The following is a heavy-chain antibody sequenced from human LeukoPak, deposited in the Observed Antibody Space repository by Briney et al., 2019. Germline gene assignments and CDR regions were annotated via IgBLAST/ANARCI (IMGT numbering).Heavy chain of an antibody. CDR3: AKDRYSSSWYDY. Sequence: PGGSLRLSCAASGLTFYNYAMSWVRQAPGKGLEWVSAISGSGDNTYYADSVKGRFNISRDNSKNTLYLQMNSLRAEDTAVYYCAKDRYSSSWYDYWGQGTLVTVSS. CDR1: GLTFYNYA. D-gene: IGHD6-13*01. J-gene: IGHJ4*02. CDR2: ISGSGDNT. V-gene: IGHV3-23*01.